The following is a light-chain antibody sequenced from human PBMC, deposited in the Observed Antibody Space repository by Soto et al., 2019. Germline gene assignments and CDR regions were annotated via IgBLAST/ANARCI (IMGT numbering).Light chain of an antibody. CDR2: DAS. CDR3: QQRSNWPPIT. CDR1: QSVSSY. Sequence: EIVWTQSPGTLSLSPSERSTLSCRPSQSVSSYLAWYQQKPGQAPRLLVYDASNRATGIPARFSGSGSGTDFTLTISSLEPEDFAVYYCQQRSNWPPITFGQGTRLEIK. J-gene: IGKJ5*01. V-gene: IGKV3-11*01.